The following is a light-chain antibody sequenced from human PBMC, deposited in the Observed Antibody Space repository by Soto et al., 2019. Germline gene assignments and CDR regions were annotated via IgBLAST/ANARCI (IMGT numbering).Light chain of an antibody. V-gene: IGLV2-23*01. CDR1: STDVGSYNL. J-gene: IGLJ2*01. CDR2: EGS. Sequence: QSVLTQPASVSGSPGQSITISCTGTSTDVGSYNLVSWYQQHPGKAPKLMIYEGSKRPSGVSNRFSGSRSGNTASLTISGLQAEDEADYYCCSYAGRDTPVIFGGGTKLTVL. CDR3: CSYAGRDTPVI.